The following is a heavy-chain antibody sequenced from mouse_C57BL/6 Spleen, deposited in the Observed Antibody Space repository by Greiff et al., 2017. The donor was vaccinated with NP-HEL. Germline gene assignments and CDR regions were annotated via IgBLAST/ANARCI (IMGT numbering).Heavy chain of an antibody. V-gene: IGHV1-69*01. CDR2: IDPSGSYT. D-gene: IGHD2-3*01. CDR3: AIDGVPFAY. CDR1: GYTFTSYW. Sequence: VQLQQPGAELVMPGASVKLSCKASGYTFTSYWMHWVKQRPGQGLEWIGEIDPSGSYTNYNQNFKGKSPLTVDKSSRPASMTLSSLTSAASAVFYCAIDGVPFAYWGQWTLVTV. J-gene: IGHJ3*01.